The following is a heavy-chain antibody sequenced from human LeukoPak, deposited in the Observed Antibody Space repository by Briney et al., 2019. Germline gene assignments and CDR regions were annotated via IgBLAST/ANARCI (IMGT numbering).Heavy chain of an antibody. CDR3: VKTFSGYAGLWGYFDL. CDR1: GYTLTELS. Sequence: GASVKVSCKVSGYTLTELSIHWVRQAPGKGLEWMGSIDPEDGETIYAQKFHGRVTLTADISTDTTYMDLSGLRSEDTAVCYCVKTFSGYAGLWGYFDLWGRGTLVTVSS. J-gene: IGHJ2*01. CDR2: IDPEDGET. D-gene: IGHD5-12*01. V-gene: IGHV1-24*01.